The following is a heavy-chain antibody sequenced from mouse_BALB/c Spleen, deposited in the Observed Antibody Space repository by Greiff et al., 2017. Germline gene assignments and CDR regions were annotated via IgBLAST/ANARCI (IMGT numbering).Heavy chain of an antibody. D-gene: IGHD4-1*01. J-gene: IGHJ3*01. CDR1: GFTFSSYT. CDR2: ISNGGGST. Sequence: EVKLMESGGGLVQPGGSLKLSCAASGFTFSSYTMSWVRQTPEKRLEWVAYISNGGGSTYYPDTVKGRFTIYRDNAKNTLYLQMSSLKSEDTAMYYCASLGRFAYWGQGTLVTVSA. CDR3: ASLGRFAY. V-gene: IGHV5-12-2*01.